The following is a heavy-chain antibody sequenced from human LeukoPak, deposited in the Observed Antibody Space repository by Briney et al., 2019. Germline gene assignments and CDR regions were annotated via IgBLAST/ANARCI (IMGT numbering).Heavy chain of an antibody. CDR2: ISAYNGNT. J-gene: IGHJ6*03. D-gene: IGHD2-15*01. Sequence: ASVKVSCKASGGTFSSNTISWVRQAPGQGLEWMGWISAYNGNTNYAQKLQGRVTMTTDTSASTAYMELRSLRSDDTAVYYCARDYCSGGSCYGYMDVWGKGTTVTVSS. V-gene: IGHV1-18*01. CDR1: GGTFSSNT. CDR3: ARDYCSGGSCYGYMDV.